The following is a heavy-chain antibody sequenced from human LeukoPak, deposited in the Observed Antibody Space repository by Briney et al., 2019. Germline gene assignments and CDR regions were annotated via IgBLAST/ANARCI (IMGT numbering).Heavy chain of an antibody. CDR1: GYSFSDYW. D-gene: IGHD3-22*01. V-gene: IGHV5-51*01. CDR3: AKYYYDRSAGPFDY. J-gene: IGHJ4*02. Sequence: GESLKISCKGYGYSFSDYWIGWVRQMPGKGLEWMGIIYPGDSDIRYSPSFQGQVTISADKSITTAYLQWSSLKASDTAMYYCAKYYYDRSAGPFDYWGQGTLVTVSS. CDR2: IYPGDSDI.